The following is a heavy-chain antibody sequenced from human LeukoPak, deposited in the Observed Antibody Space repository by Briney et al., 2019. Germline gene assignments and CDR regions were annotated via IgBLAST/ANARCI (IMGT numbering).Heavy chain of an antibody. CDR2: IYYSGST. D-gene: IGHD6-19*01. CDR3: ARHGSGSSGWGSTDY. V-gene: IGHV4-59*08. J-gene: IGHJ4*02. Sequence: SETLSLTCTVSGGSISSYYWSWIRQPPGKGLEWIGYIYYSGSTNYNPSLKSRVTISVDTSKNQFSLKLSSVTAADTAVYYCARHGSGSSGWGSTDYWAREPWSPSPQ. CDR1: GGSISSYY.